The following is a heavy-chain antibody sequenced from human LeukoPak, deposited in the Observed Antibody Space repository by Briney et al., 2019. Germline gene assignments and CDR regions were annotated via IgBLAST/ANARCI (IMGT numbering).Heavy chain of an antibody. D-gene: IGHD7-27*01. CDR1: GGTFSSYA. J-gene: IGHJ4*02. Sequence: GASVKVSCKAPGGTFSSYAISWVRQAPGQGLEWMGRIIPIFGTANYAQKFQGRVTITTDESTSTAYMELSSLRSEDTAVYYCARDLSSTSNWEFDYWGQGSLVTVSS. V-gene: IGHV1-69*05. CDR2: IIPIFGTA. CDR3: ARDLSSTSNWEFDY.